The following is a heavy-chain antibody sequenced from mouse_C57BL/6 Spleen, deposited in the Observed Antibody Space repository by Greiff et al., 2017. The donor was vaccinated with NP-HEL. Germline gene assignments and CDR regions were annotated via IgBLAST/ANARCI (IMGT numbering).Heavy chain of an antibody. CDR3: ARGVYDPYAMDY. V-gene: IGHV1-80*01. D-gene: IGHD2-3*01. CDR2: IYPGDGDT. Sequence: QVQLQQSGAELVKPGASVKISCKASGYAFSSYWMNWVKQRPGKGLEWIGQIYPGDGDTNYNGKFKGKATLTADKSSSAAYMQLSSLTSEDSAVYFCARGVYDPYAMDYWGQGTSVTVSS. CDR1: GYAFSSYW. J-gene: IGHJ4*01.